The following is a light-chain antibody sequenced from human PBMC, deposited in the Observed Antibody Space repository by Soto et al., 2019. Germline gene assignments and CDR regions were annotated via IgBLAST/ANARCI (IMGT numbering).Light chain of an antibody. J-gene: IGLJ2*01. Sequence: QSVLTQPASVSGSPGQSTTISCTGTSSDVGGYNYVSWYQQHPGKAPKLIIYEVGNRPSGVSHRFSGSKSDNTASLIISGLQAEDEADYYCSSYTSSRTLVFGGGTKVTVL. CDR2: EVG. CDR3: SSYTSSRTLV. V-gene: IGLV2-14*01. CDR1: SSDVGGYNY.